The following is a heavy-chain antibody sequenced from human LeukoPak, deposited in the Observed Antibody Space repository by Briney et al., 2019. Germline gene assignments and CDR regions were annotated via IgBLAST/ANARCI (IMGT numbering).Heavy chain of an antibody. CDR1: GFTFSNYV. Sequence: GGSLRLSCAASGFTFSNYVMSWVRQAPGRGLEWVSAISGSGGSTYYADSVKGRFTISRDNSKNSLYLQMNSLRAEDTAVYYCARAAMVRGVDYFDYWGQGTLVTVSS. J-gene: IGHJ4*02. D-gene: IGHD3-10*01. CDR3: ARAAMVRGVDYFDY. V-gene: IGHV3-23*01. CDR2: ISGSGGST.